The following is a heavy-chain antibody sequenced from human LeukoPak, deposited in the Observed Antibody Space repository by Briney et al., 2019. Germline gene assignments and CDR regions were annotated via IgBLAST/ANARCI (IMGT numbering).Heavy chain of an antibody. CDR3: ARPDYSNYEQYYFDY. J-gene: IGHJ4*02. CDR1: GFTFSSYA. V-gene: IGHV3-23*01. D-gene: IGHD4-11*01. Sequence: PGGSLRLSCAASGFTFSSYAMSWVRQAPGKGLEWVSAISGSGGSTYYADSVKGRFTISRDNSKNTLYLQMNSLRAEDTAVYYCARPDYSNYEQYYFDYWGQGTLVTVSS. CDR2: ISGSGGST.